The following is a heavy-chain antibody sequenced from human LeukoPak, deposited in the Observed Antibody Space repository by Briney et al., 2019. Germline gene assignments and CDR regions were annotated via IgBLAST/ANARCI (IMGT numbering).Heavy chain of an antibody. J-gene: IGHJ4*02. D-gene: IGHD5-24*01. CDR3: ARGKRGDLRDGSWYFDY. CDR1: GFTFSDYY. Sequence: PGGSLRLSCAASGFTFSDYYMSWIRQAPGKGLEWVSYISSSSTYTNNPDSVKGRFTISRDNAKNSLYLQMNSLRAEDTAIYYCARGKRGDLRDGSWYFDYWGQGTLVTVSS. CDR2: ISSSSTYT. V-gene: IGHV3-11*05.